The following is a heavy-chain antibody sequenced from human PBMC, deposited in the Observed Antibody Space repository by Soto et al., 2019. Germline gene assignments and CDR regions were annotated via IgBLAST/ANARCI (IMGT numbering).Heavy chain of an antibody. CDR1: GFTFRNYN. Sequence: EVQRVESGGGLVKAGGSLRLFCTASGFTFRNYNMNWVRQAPGKGLERVSSISTGGAYMFYADSVKGRFTISRDNAQNVLLLQRDIPRAEDTAVYYFARDIATPGGDYFDSWGQGTLVTVSS. CDR2: ISTGGAYM. V-gene: IGHV3-21*06. J-gene: IGHJ4*02. CDR3: ARDIATPGGDYFDS. D-gene: IGHD2-15*01.